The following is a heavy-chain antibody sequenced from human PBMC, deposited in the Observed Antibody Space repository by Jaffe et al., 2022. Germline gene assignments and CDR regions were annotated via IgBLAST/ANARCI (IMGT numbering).Heavy chain of an antibody. CDR1: GYSFTSYW. CDR2: IYPGDSDT. V-gene: IGHV5-51*03. D-gene: IGHD2-15*01. CDR3: VRRGDIGYCSGGSCYYFDY. J-gene: IGHJ4*02. Sequence: EVQLVQSGAEVKKPGESLKISCKGSGYSFTSYWIGWVRQMPGKGLEWMGIIYPGDSDTRYSPSFQGQVTISADKSISTAYLQWSSLKASDTAMYYCVRRGDIGYCSGGSCYYFDYWGQGTLVTVSS.